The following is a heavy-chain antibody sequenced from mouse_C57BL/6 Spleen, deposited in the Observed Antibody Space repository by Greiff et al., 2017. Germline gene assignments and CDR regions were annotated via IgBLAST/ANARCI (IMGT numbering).Heavy chain of an antibody. D-gene: IGHD1-1*01. CDR3: ATEGLYGSSYWYFDV. Sequence: QVQLQQPGAELVKPGASVKLSCKASGYTFTSYWMHWVKQRPGQGLEWIGMIHPNSGSTNYNEKFKSKATLTVDKSSSTAYMQLSSLTSEDSAVYYCATEGLYGSSYWYFDVWGTGTTGTVSS. CDR1: GYTFTSYW. J-gene: IGHJ1*03. CDR2: IHPNSGST. V-gene: IGHV1-64*01.